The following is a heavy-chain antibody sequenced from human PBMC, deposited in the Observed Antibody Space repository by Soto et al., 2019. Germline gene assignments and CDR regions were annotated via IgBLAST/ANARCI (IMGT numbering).Heavy chain of an antibody. CDR3: ARDPYDFWSGYPGYYFDY. CDR1: GYTFTSYG. Sequence: ASVKVSCKASGYTFTSYGISWVRQAPGQGLEWMGIISAYDGNTSYAQKLQGRVTMTTDTSTSTVYMELSSLRSEDTAVYYCARDPYDFWSGYPGYYFDYWGQGTLVTVSS. J-gene: IGHJ4*02. D-gene: IGHD3-3*01. CDR2: ISAYDGNT. V-gene: IGHV1-18*01.